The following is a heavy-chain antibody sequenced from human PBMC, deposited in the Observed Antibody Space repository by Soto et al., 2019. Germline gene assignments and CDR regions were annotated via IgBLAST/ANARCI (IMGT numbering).Heavy chain of an antibody. CDR2: IYYSGST. CDR1: GGSISTSSYY. V-gene: IGHV4-39*01. D-gene: IGHD3-22*01. Sequence: QLQLQESGPGLVKPSETLSLTCTVSGGSISTSSYYWGWIRQPPGKGLEWIGSIYYSGSTYYNPSLKSRVTISVDTSKTQSSLKLSSVTAADTAVYYCARDYDSSGDYWGQGTLVTVSS. CDR3: ARDYDSSGDY. J-gene: IGHJ4*02.